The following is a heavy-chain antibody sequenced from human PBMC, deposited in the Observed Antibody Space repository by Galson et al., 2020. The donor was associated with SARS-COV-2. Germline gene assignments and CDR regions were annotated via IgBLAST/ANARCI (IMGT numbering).Heavy chain of an antibody. CDR3: AREGEDTWYDYVMDA. J-gene: IGHJ6*02. CDR2: ISSDGNSA. Sequence: GESLKISCAASGFTFRTYWMHWVRQVSGKGLEWVSRISSDGNSALYADSVKGRFTISRDNAKNTLYLHMNSLRVDDTAVYYCAREGEDTWYDYVMDAWGQGTTVTVSS. V-gene: IGHV3-74*01. CDR1: GFTFRTYW. D-gene: IGHD3-16*01.